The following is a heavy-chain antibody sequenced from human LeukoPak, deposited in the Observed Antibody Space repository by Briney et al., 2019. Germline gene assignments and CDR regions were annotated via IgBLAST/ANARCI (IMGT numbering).Heavy chain of an antibody. CDR3: ARGGSDCSSTSCSYYY. J-gene: IGHJ4*02. D-gene: IGHD2-2*01. V-gene: IGHV1-46*01. CDR1: GYTFTSYY. Sequence: SVKVSFKASGYTFTSYYMHWVRQPPGQGLEWMGLINPSGGSTSYAQKFQGRVTMTRDTSTSTVYMELSSLRSEDTAVYYCARGGSDCSSTSCSYYYWGQGTLVTVSS. CDR2: INPSGGST.